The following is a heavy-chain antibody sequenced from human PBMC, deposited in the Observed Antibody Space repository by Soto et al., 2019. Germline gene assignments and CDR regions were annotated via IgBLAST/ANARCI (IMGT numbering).Heavy chain of an antibody. CDR2: ISSSSSYI. Sequence: GGSLRLSCAASGFTFSSYSMNWVRQAPGKGLEWVSSISSSSSYIYYADSVKGRFTISRDNAKNSLYLQMNSLRAEDTAVYYCARARTSLVANYYYYYGMDVWGQGTTVTVSS. V-gene: IGHV3-21*01. CDR3: ARARTSLVANYYYYYGMDV. J-gene: IGHJ6*02. D-gene: IGHD2-2*01. CDR1: GFTFSSYS.